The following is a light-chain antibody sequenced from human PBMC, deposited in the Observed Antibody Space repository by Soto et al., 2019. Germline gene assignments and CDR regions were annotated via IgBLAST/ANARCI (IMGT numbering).Light chain of an antibody. V-gene: IGKV1-39*01. CDR2: AAS. Sequence: IQLTQSPSSLSASVGDRVTITCRTSQNVNRYLNWYHEQPGKAPKLLIYAASILQSGVPSRFSGSGSGTDFTLAISSLHPGDFTTYYCQQSYGIPQTCGPGPKVEIK. CDR1: QNVNRY. J-gene: IGKJ1*01. CDR3: QQSYGIPQT.